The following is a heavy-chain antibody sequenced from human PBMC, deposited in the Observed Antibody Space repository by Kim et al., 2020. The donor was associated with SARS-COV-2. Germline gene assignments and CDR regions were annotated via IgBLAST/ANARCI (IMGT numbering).Heavy chain of an antibody. V-gene: IGHV3-11*05. J-gene: IGHJ4*02. Sequence: VKGRFTISRDNAKNSLYLQMNSLRAEDTAVYYCARGLYYYGSGSYLLDYWGQGTLVTVSS. CDR3: ARGLYYYGSGSYLLDY. D-gene: IGHD3-10*01.